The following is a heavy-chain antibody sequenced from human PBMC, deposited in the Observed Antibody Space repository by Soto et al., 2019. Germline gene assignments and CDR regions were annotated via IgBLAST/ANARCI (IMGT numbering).Heavy chain of an antibody. J-gene: IGHJ4*02. CDR1: GGTFSSYA. D-gene: IGHD3-10*01. CDR3: ARGGEFRSFDY. Sequence: SVKVSCKASGGTFSSYAINWVRQAPGQGLEWMGGIIPIFGTANYAQKFQGRVTITADESTSTAYVELSSLRSEDTAVYYCARGGEFRSFDYWGQATXVTVPS. V-gene: IGHV1-69*13. CDR2: IIPIFGTA.